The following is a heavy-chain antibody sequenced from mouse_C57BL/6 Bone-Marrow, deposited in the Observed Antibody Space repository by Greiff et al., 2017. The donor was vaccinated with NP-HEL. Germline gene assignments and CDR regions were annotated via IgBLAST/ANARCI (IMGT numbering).Heavy chain of an antibody. CDR3: ARLYYYGSSHFDY. CDR2: IHPNSGST. V-gene: IGHV1-64*01. Sequence: QVQLQQPGAELVKPGASVKLSCKASGYTFTSYWMHWVKQRPGQGLEWIGMIHPNSGSTNSNEKFKSKATLNVDKSSSTAYMQLSSLTSEDSAVYYCARLYYYGSSHFDYWGQGTTLTVSS. J-gene: IGHJ2*01. D-gene: IGHD1-1*01. CDR1: GYTFTSYW.